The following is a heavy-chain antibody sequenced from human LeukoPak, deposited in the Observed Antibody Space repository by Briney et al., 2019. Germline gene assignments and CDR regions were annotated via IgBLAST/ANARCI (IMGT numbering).Heavy chain of an antibody. V-gene: IGHV1-69*04. Sequence: SVTVSCTASGGTFSSYTISWVRQAPGQGLEWMGRIIPILGIANYAQKFQGRVTITADKSTSTAYMELSSLRSEDTAVYYCARDFGQVPSTATIGYWGQGTLVTVSS. J-gene: IGHJ4*02. CDR2: IIPILGIA. CDR1: GGTFSSYT. CDR3: ARDFGQVPSTATIGY. D-gene: IGHD4-11*01.